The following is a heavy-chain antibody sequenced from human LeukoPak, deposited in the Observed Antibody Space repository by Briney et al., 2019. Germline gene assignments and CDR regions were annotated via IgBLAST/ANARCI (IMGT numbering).Heavy chain of an antibody. D-gene: IGHD5-18*01. Sequence: SETPSLTCTVSGGSISSSSYYWGWIRQPPGKGLEWIGSIYYSGSTYYNPSLKSRVTISVDTSKNQFSLKLSSVTAADTAVYYCARAASGYGFHDAFDIWGQGTMVTVSS. CDR3: ARAASGYGFHDAFDI. J-gene: IGHJ3*02. CDR1: GGSISSSSYY. CDR2: IYYSGST. V-gene: IGHV4-39*01.